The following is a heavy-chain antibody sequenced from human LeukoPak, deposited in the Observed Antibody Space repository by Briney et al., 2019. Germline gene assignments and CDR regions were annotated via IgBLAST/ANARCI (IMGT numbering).Heavy chain of an antibody. CDR2: ISGSRGYT. J-gene: IGHJ4*02. D-gene: IGHD6-19*01. CDR1: GFTFSSYA. CDR3: AKSGHWDQQWLVRVNTPIDY. Sequence: GGSLRLSCAASGFTFSSYAMNRVRQAPGKGLEWVSGISGSRGYTYYADSVKGRFTISRDNSKNTLYLQMSSLRAEDTAVYYCAKSGHWDQQWLVRVNTPIDYWGQGTLVTVSS. V-gene: IGHV3-23*01.